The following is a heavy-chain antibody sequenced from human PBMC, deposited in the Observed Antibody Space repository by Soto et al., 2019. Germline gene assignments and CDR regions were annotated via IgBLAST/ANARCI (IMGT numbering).Heavy chain of an antibody. D-gene: IGHD3-10*01. J-gene: IGHJ6*02. Sequence: EVQLVESGGGLVKPGGSLRLSCAASGFTFSNAWMNWVRQAPGKGLEWVGWIKSNSDGGTTDYAAPVKGSYATYRDDAKNALYLQMNSLNTEDTAVYCCTTAMDDYYGMDVWGQGTPVTVSS. CDR3: TTAMDDYYGMDV. V-gene: IGHV3-15*07. CDR2: IKSNSDGGTT. CDR1: GFTFSNAW.